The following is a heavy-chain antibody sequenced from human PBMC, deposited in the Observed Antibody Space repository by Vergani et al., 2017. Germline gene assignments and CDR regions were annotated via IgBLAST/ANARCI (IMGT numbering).Heavy chain of an antibody. J-gene: IGHJ4*02. D-gene: IGHD6-19*01. CDR2: IKQDGSEK. CDR1: GFTFSSYW. V-gene: IGHV3-7*01. CDR3: AKDYQTVGIAVAGLIDY. Sequence: EVQLVESGGGLVQPGGSLRLSCAASGFTFSSYWMSWVRQAPGKGLEWVANIKQDGSEKYYVDSVKGRFTISRDNAKNSLYLQMNSLRAEDTAVYYCAKDYQTVGIAVAGLIDYWGQGTLVTVSS.